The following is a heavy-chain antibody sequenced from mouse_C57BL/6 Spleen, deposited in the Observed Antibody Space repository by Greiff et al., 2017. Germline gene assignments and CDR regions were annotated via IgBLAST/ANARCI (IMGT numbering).Heavy chain of an antibody. J-gene: IGHJ3*01. CDR2: ISSGSSTI. CDR3: ARPSYYDYDGAWFAY. D-gene: IGHD2-4*01. V-gene: IGHV5-17*01. CDR1: GFTFSDYG. Sequence: EVKLMESGGGLVKPGGSLKLSCAASGFTFSDYGMHWVRQAPEKGLEWVAYISSGSSTIYYADTVKGRFTISRDHAKNTLFLQMTSLRSEDTAMYYCARPSYYDYDGAWFAYWGQGTLVTVSA.